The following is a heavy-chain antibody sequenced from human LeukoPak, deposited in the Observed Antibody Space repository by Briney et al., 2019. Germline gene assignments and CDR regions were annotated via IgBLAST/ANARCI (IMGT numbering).Heavy chain of an antibody. J-gene: IGHJ6*03. Sequence: SETLSLTCTVSGGSITGYYWSWIRQPPGKGLEWVGYIFSSGSTNYNPSLKSRVTISLDTSKSQFSLKLSSVTAADTAVYYCARHGVVRGVIEYYYYYMDVWGKGTTVTVSS. CDR1: GGSITGYY. V-gene: IGHV4-59*08. CDR2: IFSSGST. CDR3: ARHGVVRGVIEYYYYYMDV. D-gene: IGHD3-10*01.